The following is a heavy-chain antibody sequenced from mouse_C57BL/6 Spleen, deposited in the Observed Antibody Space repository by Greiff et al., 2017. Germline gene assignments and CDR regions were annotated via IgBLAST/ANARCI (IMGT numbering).Heavy chain of an antibody. CDR3: ARERNYYGPFDY. D-gene: IGHD1-2*01. Sequence: VQLKQSGAELVRPGTSVKMSCKASGYTFTNYWIGWAKQRPGHGLEWIGDIYPGGGYTNYNEKFKGKATLTADKSSSTAYMQFSSLTSEDSAIYYCARERNYYGPFDYWGQGTTLTVSS. CDR2: IYPGGGYT. V-gene: IGHV1-63*01. J-gene: IGHJ2*01. CDR1: GYTFTNYW.